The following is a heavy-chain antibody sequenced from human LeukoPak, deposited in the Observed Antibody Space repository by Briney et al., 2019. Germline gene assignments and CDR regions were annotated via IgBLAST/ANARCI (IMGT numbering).Heavy chain of an antibody. CDR1: GGSISSYY. CDR3: ARFQHYYDSSGFRGMDV. V-gene: IGHV4-59*01. Sequence: KPSETLSLTCTVSGGSISSYYWSWIRQPPGKGLEWIGYIYYSGSTNYNPSLKSRVTISVDTSKNQFSLKLSSVTAADTAVYYCARFQHYYDSSGFRGMDVWGQGTTVTVSS. J-gene: IGHJ6*02. D-gene: IGHD3-22*01. CDR2: IYYSGST.